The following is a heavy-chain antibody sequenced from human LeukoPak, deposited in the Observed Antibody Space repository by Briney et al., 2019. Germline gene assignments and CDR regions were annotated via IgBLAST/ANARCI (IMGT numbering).Heavy chain of an antibody. CDR1: GGSLSSSF. D-gene: IGHD6-13*01. V-gene: IGHV4-59*08. J-gene: IGHJ3*02. CDR3: ARHPTPDIAAAGTLAFDI. CDR2: IYYTGNT. Sequence: SETLSLTCTVSGGSLSSSFWSWIRQPPGKGLEWIGYIYYTGNTNYNPSLKSRVTISVETSKNQFSLKLSSVTAADTAVYYCARHPTPDIAAAGTLAFDIWGQGTMVTVSS.